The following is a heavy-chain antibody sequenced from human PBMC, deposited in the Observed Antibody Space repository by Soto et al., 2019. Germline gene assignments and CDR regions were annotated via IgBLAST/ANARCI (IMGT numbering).Heavy chain of an antibody. Sequence: GGSLRLSCVASGFTFDGYAMHWVRQTPGKGLEWVSGISWNSGTIAYADSVKGRFTISRDNAKNSLYLQMNSLRAEDTAVYYCARVSRRFGIHLSAFDIWGQGTMVTVSS. V-gene: IGHV3-9*01. CDR2: ISWNSGTI. J-gene: IGHJ3*02. D-gene: IGHD3-10*01. CDR1: GFTFDGYA. CDR3: ARVSRRFGIHLSAFDI.